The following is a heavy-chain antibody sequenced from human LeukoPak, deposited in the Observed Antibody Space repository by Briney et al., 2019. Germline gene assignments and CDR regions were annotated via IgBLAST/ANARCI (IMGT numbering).Heavy chain of an antibody. Sequence: GGSLRLSCAASGFAFNTYGMSWVRQAPGKGLEWVSAISGSGGNTYYADSVKGRFTISRDNSKNTLYLQMNTLRAEDTALYYCAKDRTWGLDYWGQGTLVTVSS. D-gene: IGHD7-27*01. CDR3: AKDRTWGLDY. J-gene: IGHJ4*02. CDR1: GFAFNTYG. V-gene: IGHV3-23*01. CDR2: ISGSGGNT.